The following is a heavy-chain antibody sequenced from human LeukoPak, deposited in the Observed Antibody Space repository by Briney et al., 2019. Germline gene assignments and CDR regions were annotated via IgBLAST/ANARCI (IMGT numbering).Heavy chain of an antibody. CDR3: ARADYDFWSGYSAFDY. CDR2: IYYSGST. J-gene: IGHJ4*02. CDR1: GGSISSYY. Sequence: SETLSLTCTVSGGSISSYYWSWIRQPPGKGLEWIGYIYYSGSTNYNPSLKSRVTISADTSKSQFSLKLSSVTAADTAVYYCARADYDFWSGYSAFDYWGKGTLVTVSS. D-gene: IGHD3-3*01. V-gene: IGHV4-59*01.